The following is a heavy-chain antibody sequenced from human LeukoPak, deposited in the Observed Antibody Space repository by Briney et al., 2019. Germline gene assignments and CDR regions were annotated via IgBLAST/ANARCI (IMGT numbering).Heavy chain of an antibody. CDR3: ARDMSTRVTPISYAFDV. CDR2: IVVGSGNT. Sequence: GASVKVSCKASGFTFTSSAMQWVRQARGQRLEWIGWIVVGSGNTNYARTFQGRVTMTRDTSTTTVYMELSSLRSEDTAVYYCARDMSTRVTPISYAFDVWGQGTMVTVSS. CDR1: GFTFTSSA. V-gene: IGHV1-58*02. J-gene: IGHJ3*01. D-gene: IGHD4-23*01.